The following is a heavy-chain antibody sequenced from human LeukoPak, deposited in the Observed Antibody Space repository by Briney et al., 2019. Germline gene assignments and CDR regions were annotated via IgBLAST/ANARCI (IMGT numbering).Heavy chain of an antibody. D-gene: IGHD5-12*01. Sequence: GGSLRLSCVVSRFSFSRHAMHWVRQAPGKGLEWVSYISSSGSTIYYADSVKGRFTISRDNAKNSLYLQMNSLRAEDTAVYYCARGASRLLINWGQGTLVTVSS. J-gene: IGHJ4*02. CDR3: ARGASRLLIN. CDR2: ISSSGSTI. CDR1: RFSFSRHA. V-gene: IGHV3-48*03.